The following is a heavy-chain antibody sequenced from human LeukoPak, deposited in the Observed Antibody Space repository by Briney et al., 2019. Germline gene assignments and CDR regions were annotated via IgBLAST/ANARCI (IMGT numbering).Heavy chain of an antibody. CDR1: GFTFSSHA. CDR2: ISSNGGST. V-gene: IGHV3-64*01. D-gene: IGHD1-26*01. J-gene: IGHJ4*02. CDR3: ARDSGSYYDPGSLVDY. Sequence: PGGSLRLSCAASGFTFSSHAMHWVRQAPGKGLEYVSAISSNGGSTYYANSVKGRFTISRDNSKNTLHLQMGSLRAEDMAVYYCARDSGSYYDPGSLVDYWGQGTLVTVSS.